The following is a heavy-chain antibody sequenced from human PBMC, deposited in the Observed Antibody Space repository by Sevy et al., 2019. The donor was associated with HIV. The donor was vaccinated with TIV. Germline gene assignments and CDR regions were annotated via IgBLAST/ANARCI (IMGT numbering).Heavy chain of an antibody. Sequence: SETLSLTCIVSGDSISSSSYYWGWIRQPPGKGLEWIASISYSGNTYYNPSLKSRTTMSIDTSKNQFFVPLNSVTAPDAAVYYCARSNPYYDFWSGYMTSGYFDFWGPGTLVTVSS. V-gene: IGHV4-39*01. J-gene: IGHJ4*02. D-gene: IGHD3-3*01. CDR2: ISYSGNT. CDR1: GDSISSSSYY. CDR3: ARSNPYYDFWSGYMTSGYFDF.